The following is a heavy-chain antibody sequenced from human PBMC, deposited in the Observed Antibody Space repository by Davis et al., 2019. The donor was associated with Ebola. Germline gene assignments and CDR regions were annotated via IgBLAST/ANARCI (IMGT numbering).Heavy chain of an antibody. Sequence: ASVKVSCKVSGYTLTELSMHWVRQAPGKGLEWMGGFDPEDGETIYAQKFQGRVTMTEDTSTDTAYMELSSLRSEDTAVYYCATPNPRVWGSYRRYYYYYGMDVWGQGTTVTVSS. J-gene: IGHJ6*02. CDR3: ATPNPRVWGSYRRYYYYYGMDV. CDR1: GYTLTELS. V-gene: IGHV1-24*01. D-gene: IGHD3-16*02. CDR2: FDPEDGET.